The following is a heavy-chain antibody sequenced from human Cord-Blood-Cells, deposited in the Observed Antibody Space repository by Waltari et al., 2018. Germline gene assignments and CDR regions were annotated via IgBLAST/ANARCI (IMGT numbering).Heavy chain of an antibody. V-gene: IGHV4-59*01. D-gene: IGHD4-17*01. CDR1: GGHISSYY. J-gene: IGHJ4*02. CDR3: ARGSTVVNFDY. CDR2: IYYSGST. Sequence: QVQLQESGPGLVKPSATLSLTCTVSGGHISSYYWSWIRQPPGKGLECIGYIYYSGSTNYNPYLKSRVTISVDTSKNQFSLKLSSVTAADTAVYYCARGSTVVNFDYWGQGTLVTVSS.